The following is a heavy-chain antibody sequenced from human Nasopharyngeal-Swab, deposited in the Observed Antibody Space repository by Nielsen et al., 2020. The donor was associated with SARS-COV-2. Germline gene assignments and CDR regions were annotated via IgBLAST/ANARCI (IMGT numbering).Heavy chain of an antibody. Sequence: ASVKVSCKASGYTFTSYGISWVRQAPGQGLEWMGWISAYNGNTNYAQKLQGRVTMTTDTSTSTAYMELRSLRSEDTAVYYCARGALDYVWGSYSWYFDLWGRGTLVTVSS. V-gene: IGHV1-18*01. CDR2: ISAYNGNT. CDR3: ARGALDYVWGSYSWYFDL. J-gene: IGHJ2*01. CDR1: GYTFTSYG. D-gene: IGHD3-16*01.